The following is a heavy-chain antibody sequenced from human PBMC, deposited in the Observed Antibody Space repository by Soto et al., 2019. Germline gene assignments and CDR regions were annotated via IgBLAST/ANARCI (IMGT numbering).Heavy chain of an antibody. CDR3: AAAPNYDFWSGYYPP. J-gene: IGHJ5*02. Sequence: SETLSLTCSVSGGSISSGDYYWSWIRQPPWKGLEWILYIYYSWSTYYNPSLKSRVTISVDTSKNQFSLKLSSVTAADTAVYYCAAAPNYDFWSGYYPPWGQGTLVTVSS. CDR2: IYYSWST. V-gene: IGHV4-30-4*01. CDR1: GGSISSGDYY. D-gene: IGHD3-3*01.